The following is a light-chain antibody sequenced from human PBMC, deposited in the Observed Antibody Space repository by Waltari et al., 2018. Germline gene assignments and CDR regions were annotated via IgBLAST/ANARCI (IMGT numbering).Light chain of an antibody. J-gene: IGKJ2*01. V-gene: IGKV1-5*03. CDR2: KAS. Sequence: DIQMTQSPSTLSASAGDRVTITCRASQSINRWLAWYQQKPGKAPKLLIYKASNLESGVPSRFSGSGSETEFTLTISSLQPYDFATYYCQQYHSYLYTFGQGTKLEIK. CDR3: QQYHSYLYT. CDR1: QSINRW.